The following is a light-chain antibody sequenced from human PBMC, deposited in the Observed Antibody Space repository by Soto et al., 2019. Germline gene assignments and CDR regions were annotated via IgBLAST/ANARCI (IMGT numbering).Light chain of an antibody. CDR1: QSISSSF. J-gene: IGKJ4*01. CDR3: QQYGSSPPLT. Sequence: EFVLTQSPGKLSLSPGERATLSCRASQSISSSFLAWYQQKPGQAPRLLIYGASSRGTGIPDRFSGSGSGTDFTLTISRREPEVFAVYYCQQYGSSPPLTFGGGTKVEIK. V-gene: IGKV3-20*01. CDR2: GAS.